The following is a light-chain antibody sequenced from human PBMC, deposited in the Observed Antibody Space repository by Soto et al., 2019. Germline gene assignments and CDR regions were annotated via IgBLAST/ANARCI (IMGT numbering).Light chain of an antibody. CDR3: QQYNILWT. J-gene: IGKJ1*01. V-gene: IGKV1-5*03. CDR1: QSISSW. CDR2: KAS. Sequence: DIQMTQSTSSLSASVGDRVTITCRASQSISSWLAWYQQKPGKAPKLLIYKASSLESGVPSRFSGSGSGTEFTLTISSLQPDDFATYYCQQYNILWTFGQGTKVEIK.